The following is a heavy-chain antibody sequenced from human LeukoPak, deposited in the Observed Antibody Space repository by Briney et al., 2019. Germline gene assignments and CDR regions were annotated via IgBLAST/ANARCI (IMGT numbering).Heavy chain of an antibody. CDR1: GYTFIDDY. V-gene: IGHV1-2*02. D-gene: IGHD1-1*01. CDR3: APTPEAYTSNWNV. J-gene: IGHJ4*02. CDR2: INPDSSFT. Sequence: GASVKVSCKTSGYTFIDDYMQWVRQAPGQGLEWMGWINPDSSFTNYAQKFQGRMTMTRDASISTAYMELRRLRPDDTAVYYCAPTPEAYTSNWNVWGRGTLVTVSS.